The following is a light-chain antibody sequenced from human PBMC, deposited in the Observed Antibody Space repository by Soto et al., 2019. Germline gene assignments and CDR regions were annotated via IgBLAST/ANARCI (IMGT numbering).Light chain of an antibody. V-gene: IGKV2-28*01. Sequence: DVVMTQSPLSLPVTPGEPASISCRSSQSLLHSNGYNYLDWYLQKPGQSPQLLIYLGSNRAYGVPSRFSGSGSGTDFTLKISRVEDEDVVVYYWMQALQTPSFGPGTKVDIK. J-gene: IGKJ3*01. CDR1: QSLLHSNGYNY. CDR2: LGS. CDR3: MQALQTPS.